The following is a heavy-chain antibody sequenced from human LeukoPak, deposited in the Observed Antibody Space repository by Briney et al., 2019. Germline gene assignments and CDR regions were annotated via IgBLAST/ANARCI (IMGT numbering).Heavy chain of an antibody. CDR2: IYYSGST. CDR1: GGSISSSSYY. Sequence: KPSETLSLTCTVSGGSISSSSYYWGWIRQPPGKGLEWIGSIYYSGSTYYNPSLKSRVTMSVDTSKNQFSLKLSSVTAADTAVYYCAREDYYDSSGVFDYWGQGTLVTVSS. CDR3: AREDYYDSSGVFDY. J-gene: IGHJ4*02. D-gene: IGHD3-22*01. V-gene: IGHV4-39*07.